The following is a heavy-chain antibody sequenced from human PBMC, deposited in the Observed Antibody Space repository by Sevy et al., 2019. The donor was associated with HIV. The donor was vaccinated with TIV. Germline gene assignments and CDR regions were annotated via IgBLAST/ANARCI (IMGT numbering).Heavy chain of an antibody. V-gene: IGHV3-23*01. D-gene: IGHD4-17*01. CDR3: AKSTAVVTDAFDV. CDR2: VSASGRGT. Sequence: GGSLRLSCAASGFTFSSYAMSWVRRAPGKGLEWVSDVSASGRGTNYADAVKGRFTISRDNSKNTVYLQMNSLRAEDTAIYYCAKSTAVVTDAFDVWGQGTVVTVSS. J-gene: IGHJ3*01. CDR1: GFTFSSYA.